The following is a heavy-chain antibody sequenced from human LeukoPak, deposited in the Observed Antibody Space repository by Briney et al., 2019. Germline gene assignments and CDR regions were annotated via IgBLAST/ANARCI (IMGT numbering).Heavy chain of an antibody. CDR1: GFTFSNYE. Sequence: GGSLRLSCAASGFTFSNYEMNWVRQAPGKGLEWVSYISAIDSTTYYADSVKGRFTISGDNAKNSLYLQMNSLRVEDTAVYHCARGLASSNWPHWFDPWGQGTLVSVSS. V-gene: IGHV3-48*03. CDR3: ARGLASSNWPHWFDP. CDR2: ISAIDSTT. D-gene: IGHD6-13*01. J-gene: IGHJ5*02.